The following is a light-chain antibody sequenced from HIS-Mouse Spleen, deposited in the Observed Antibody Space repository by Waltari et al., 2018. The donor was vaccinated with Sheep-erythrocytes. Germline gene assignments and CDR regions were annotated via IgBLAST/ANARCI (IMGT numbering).Light chain of an antibody. Sequence: DIVMTQSPLSLPVTPGEPASISCRSSQSLLHSNGYNYLDWYLQKPGQSPQLLIYLGSNRASWVPDRFSGSVSGTDFTLKISRVEAEDVGVYYCMQALQTPRTFGQGTKVEIK. CDR1: QSLLHSNGYNY. CDR3: MQALQTPRT. V-gene: IGKV2-28*01. CDR2: LGS. J-gene: IGKJ1*01.